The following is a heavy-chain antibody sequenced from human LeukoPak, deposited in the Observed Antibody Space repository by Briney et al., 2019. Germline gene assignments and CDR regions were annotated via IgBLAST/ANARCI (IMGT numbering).Heavy chain of an antibody. CDR3: ARDLSSSWYSTAEYFQH. CDR2: IYHGGSP. Sequence: SESLSLTCSVSGGSISTNSYHWGWIRQPPGKGLEWIGSIYHGGSPYYKPSLRSRATISADTSKNQFSLKLSSVTAADTAVYYCARDLSSSWYSTAEYFQHWGQGTLVTVSS. CDR1: GGSISTNSYH. V-gene: IGHV4-39*07. J-gene: IGHJ1*01. D-gene: IGHD6-13*01.